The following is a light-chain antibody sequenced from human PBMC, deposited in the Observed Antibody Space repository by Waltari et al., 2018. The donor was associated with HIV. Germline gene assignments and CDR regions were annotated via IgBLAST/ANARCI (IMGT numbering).Light chain of an antibody. J-gene: IGLJ2*01. CDR2: GNP. V-gene: IGLV2-14*01. CDR3: SSFATSDTLL. CDR1: SDDIGLYNF. Sequence: QSALTQPASVSGSPGQSITISCTGTSDDIGLYNFVSWYQKHPDKAPQLSIYGNPNRPPGVSYRFSGSKSDNTASLTISGLQAEDEADYYCSSFATSDTLLFGGGTKLTVL.